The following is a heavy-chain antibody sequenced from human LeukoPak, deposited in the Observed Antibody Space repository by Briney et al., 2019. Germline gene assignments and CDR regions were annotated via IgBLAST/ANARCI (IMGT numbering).Heavy chain of an antibody. V-gene: IGHV1-8*01. Sequence: ASVKVSCKASGYIFTSYDINWVRQATGQGLEWMGWMNPNSGNRGYAQKFQGRVTMTRNTSISTAYMELSSLRSEDTAVYYCARGQTNWNWFDPWGQGTLVSVSS. CDR3: ARGQTNWNWFDP. J-gene: IGHJ5*02. D-gene: IGHD1-1*01. CDR1: GYIFTSYD. CDR2: MNPNSGNR.